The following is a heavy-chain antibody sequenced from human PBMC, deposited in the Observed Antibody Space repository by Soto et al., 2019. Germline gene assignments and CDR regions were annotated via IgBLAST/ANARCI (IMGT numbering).Heavy chain of an antibody. CDR2: MYYSGST. CDR1: VGSISSGDYY. CDR3: ASNSDWYTFYDY. Sequence: QVQLQESGPGLVKPSQTLSLTCTVSVGSISSGDYYWSWIRQPPGTCLEWIGYMYYSGSTYYNPSLKSRVTISVDTPKNQFALKLSSVTAADTAVYYWASNSDWYTFYDYWGQGTLVTVSS. V-gene: IGHV4-30-4*01. J-gene: IGHJ4*02. D-gene: IGHD1-1*01.